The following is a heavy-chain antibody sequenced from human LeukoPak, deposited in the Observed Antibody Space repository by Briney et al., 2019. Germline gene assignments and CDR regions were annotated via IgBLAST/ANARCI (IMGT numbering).Heavy chain of an antibody. D-gene: IGHD4-17*01. V-gene: IGHV4-31*03. CDR3: ARARGGTVTTSPFDY. CDR2: IYYSGST. CDR1: GGSISSGGYY. J-gene: IGHJ4*02. Sequence: SQTLSLTCTVSGGSISSGGYYWSWIRQHPGKGLEWIGYIYYSGSTYYNPSLKSRVTISVDTSKNQFSLKLSSVAAADTAVYYCARARGGTVTTSPFDYWGQGTLVTVSS.